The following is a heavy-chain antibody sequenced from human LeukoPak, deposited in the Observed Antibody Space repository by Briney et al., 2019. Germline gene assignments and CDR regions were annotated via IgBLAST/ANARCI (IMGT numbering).Heavy chain of an antibody. CDR3: ASSAGALIDC. Sequence: GSLRLSCAASGFTFSNYDMHWVRQAPGKGLEWVAVIWFDGSNKFYADSVKGRFTISRDNSKNTLYLQMNSLRAEDTAVYYCASSAGALIDCWGQGTLVIASS. D-gene: IGHD6-19*01. CDR2: IWFDGSNK. J-gene: IGHJ4*02. V-gene: IGHV3-33*01. CDR1: GFTFSNYD.